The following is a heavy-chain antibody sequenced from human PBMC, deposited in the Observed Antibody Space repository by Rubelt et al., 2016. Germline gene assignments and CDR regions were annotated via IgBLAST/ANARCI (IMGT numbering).Heavy chain of an antibody. J-gene: IGHJ4*02. CDR1: GFTFSKYS. CDR2: ITSSSDTI. V-gene: IGHV3-48*01. Sequence: VQLVESGGGVVQPGRSLRLSCAASGFTFSKYSMNWVRQAPGKGLEWVSYITSSSDTIFYADSVRGRFTISRDNAKNSLYLQMNSLRAEDTALYYCASAVLDYWGQGTLVIVSS. CDR3: ASAVLDY.